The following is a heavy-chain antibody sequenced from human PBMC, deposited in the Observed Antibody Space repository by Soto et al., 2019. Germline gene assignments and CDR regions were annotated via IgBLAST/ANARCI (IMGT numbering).Heavy chain of an antibody. V-gene: IGHV3-15*07. CDR1: GFTFSNAW. CDR3: TTDSGPLYYYDSSGYYPFDY. J-gene: IGHJ4*02. CDR2: IKSKTDGGTT. Sequence: GGSLRLSCAASGFTFSNAWMNWVRQAPGKGLEWVGRIKSKTDGGTTDYAAPVKGRFTISRDDSKNTLYLQMNSLKTEDTAVYYCTTDSGPLYYYDSSGYYPFDYWGQGTLVTVSS. D-gene: IGHD3-22*01.